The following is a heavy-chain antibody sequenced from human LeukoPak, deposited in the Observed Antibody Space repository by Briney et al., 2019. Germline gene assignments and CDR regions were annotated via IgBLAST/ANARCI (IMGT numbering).Heavy chain of an antibody. CDR3: AREYSDQLRYFEY. CDR1: GGSIILGYYY. V-gene: IGHV4-61*02. Sequence: PSQTLSLTCTVSGGSIILGYYYWSWIRRPAGKGLEWIGRISPSGNTNYNPSLKSRVTISVGTSKNQFSLNLNSVPAADTAVYYCAREYSDQLRYFEYWGQGSLVTVSS. J-gene: IGHJ4*02. CDR2: ISPSGNT. D-gene: IGHD4-17*01.